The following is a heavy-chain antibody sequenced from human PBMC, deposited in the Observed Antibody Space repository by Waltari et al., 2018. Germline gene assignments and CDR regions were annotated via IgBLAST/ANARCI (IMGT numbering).Heavy chain of an antibody. D-gene: IGHD2-2*01. CDR3: TRRDRYCTSTTCPDGFDI. Sequence: QVQLQESGPGLVKPSQILSLTCTVSGASISNGGYYWTWIRQHPGKGLEWIGHVYYSGPTYDNPSLKSRIIISLDTSKNQFSLKLYFVTAADTAVYFCTRRDRYCTSTTCPDGFDIWGQGTTVTVSS. J-gene: IGHJ6*02. CDR2: VYYSGPT. V-gene: IGHV4-31*03. CDR1: GASISNGGYY.